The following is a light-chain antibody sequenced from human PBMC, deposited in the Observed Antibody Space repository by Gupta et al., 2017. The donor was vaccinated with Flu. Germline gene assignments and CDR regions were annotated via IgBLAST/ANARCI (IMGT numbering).Light chain of an antibody. CDR2: GTS. CDR1: DIGAGHD. J-gene: IGLJ1*01. V-gene: IGLV1-40*01. Sequence: DIGAGHDVHWYQQLPGAAPKLLIYGTSNRPSGVPDRFSVSKSGTSASLAITGLQAEDEADYYCQSYDIGLNGPYVFGTGTKVTVL. CDR3: QSYDIGLNGPYV.